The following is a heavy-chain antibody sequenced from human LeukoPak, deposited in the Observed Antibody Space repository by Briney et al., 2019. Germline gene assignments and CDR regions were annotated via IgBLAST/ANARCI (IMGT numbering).Heavy chain of an antibody. Sequence: GGSLRLSCAASGFTFSNYAMHWVRQAPGKGLEWVAVTSYDGINKYYADSVKGRFTISRDNSKNTLYLQMNSLRTEDTAVYYCARRYCSSTSCLFDYWGQGTLVTVSS. J-gene: IGHJ4*02. CDR3: ARRYCSSTSCLFDY. V-gene: IGHV3-30-3*01. D-gene: IGHD2-2*01. CDR2: TSYDGINK. CDR1: GFTFSNYA.